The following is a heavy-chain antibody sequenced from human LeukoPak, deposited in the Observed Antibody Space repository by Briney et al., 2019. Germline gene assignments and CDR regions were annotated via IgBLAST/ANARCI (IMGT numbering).Heavy chain of an antibody. CDR3: ARHEYSGSYYGLSWFDP. V-gene: IGHV4-39*01. J-gene: IGHJ5*02. D-gene: IGHD1-26*01. Sequence: PSETLSLTCTVSGGSISSSGYYWGWIRQPPGKGLEWIASIYYSGSTYYNPSLKSRVTISADTSKNQLSLKLSSLTAADTAVYYCARHEYSGSYYGLSWFDPWGQGTLVTVSS. CDR2: IYYSGST. CDR1: GGSISSSGYY.